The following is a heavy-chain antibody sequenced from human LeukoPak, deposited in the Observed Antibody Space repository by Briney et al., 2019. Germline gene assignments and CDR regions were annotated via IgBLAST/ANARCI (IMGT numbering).Heavy chain of an antibody. D-gene: IGHD2-2*01. J-gene: IGHJ5*02. Sequence: GGSLRLSCAASGFTFSSYWMHWVRQAPGKGLVWVSRINSDGSSTSYADSVKGRFTISRDNAKNTLYLQMNSLRAEDTAVYYCARALYCSSTSCPNWFDPWGQGTLVTDSS. V-gene: IGHV3-74*01. CDR3: ARALYCSSTSCPNWFDP. CDR2: INSDGSST. CDR1: GFTFSSYW.